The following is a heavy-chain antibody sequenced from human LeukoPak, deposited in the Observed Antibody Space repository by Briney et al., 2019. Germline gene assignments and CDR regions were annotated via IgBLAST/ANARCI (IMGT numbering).Heavy chain of an antibody. CDR3: ARRKYSSGWGEYGMDV. CDR1: GFTFDDYA. V-gene: IGHV3-9*01. Sequence: GGSLRLSSAASGFTFDDYAMHWVRQAPGKGLEWVSGISWNSGNIDYADSVKGRFTISRDNAKNSLYLQMNSLRAEDTAVYYCARRKYSSGWGEYGMDVWGQGTTVTVSS. D-gene: IGHD6-19*01. J-gene: IGHJ6*02. CDR2: ISWNSGNI.